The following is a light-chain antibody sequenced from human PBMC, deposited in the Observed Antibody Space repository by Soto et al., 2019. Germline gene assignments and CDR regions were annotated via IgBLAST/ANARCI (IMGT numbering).Light chain of an antibody. CDR3: QHYVNWALT. Sequence: EIVMTQSPVTLSVSPGESATLSCRASQSISNNLAWYPQKPGQAPRLLIFGASTRVTGIPARFSGSGSGTEFTLTISSLQSEDFAVYGCQHYVNWALTFGGGTKVEIK. V-gene: IGKV3-15*01. J-gene: IGKJ4*01. CDR2: GAS. CDR1: QSISNN.